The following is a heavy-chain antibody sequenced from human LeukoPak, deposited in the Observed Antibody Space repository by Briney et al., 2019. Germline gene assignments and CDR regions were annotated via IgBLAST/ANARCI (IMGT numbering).Heavy chain of an antibody. CDR1: GFTFSNAW. D-gene: IGHD1-1*01. V-gene: IGHV4-34*01. J-gene: IGHJ4*02. CDR3: AREPLDPYYFDY. CDR2: INHSGST. Sequence: GSLRLSCAASGFTFSNAWMSWVRQAPGKGLEWIGEINHSGSTNYNPSLKSRVTISVDTSKNQFSLKLSSVTAADTAVYYCAREPLDPYYFDYWGQGTLVTVSS.